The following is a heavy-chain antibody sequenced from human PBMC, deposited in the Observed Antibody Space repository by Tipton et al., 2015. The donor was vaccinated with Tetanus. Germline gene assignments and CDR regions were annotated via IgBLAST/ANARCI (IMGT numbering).Heavy chain of an antibody. CDR1: GVTVSNNY. CDR2: IYSNGDT. V-gene: IGHV3-53*01. D-gene: IGHD1-20*01. Sequence: GSLRLSCAASGVTVSNNYMNWVRQAPGEGLEWVAVIYSNGDTYYADSVKGRFTVSRDNSKNTLYLQMNSLRAEDTAVYYCARAPMTGVWGQGTRVTVSS. J-gene: IGHJ4*02. CDR3: ARAPMTGV.